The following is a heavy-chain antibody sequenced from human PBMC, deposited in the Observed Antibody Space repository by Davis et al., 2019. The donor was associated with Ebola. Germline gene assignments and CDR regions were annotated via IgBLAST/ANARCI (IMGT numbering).Heavy chain of an antibody. J-gene: IGHJ3*02. CDR3: AAGYSPEGGDPFDI. CDR2: ISGSGTIT. V-gene: IGHV3-23*01. D-gene: IGHD1-26*01. Sequence: GGSLRLSCAASGFTSRHYAMSWVRQAPGKGLEWVLGISGSGTITYYADFVKGRFTISRDDSNNMVHMQMNSLRVEDTAVYYCAAGYSPEGGDPFDIWGQGTMVTVSS. CDR1: GFTSRHYA.